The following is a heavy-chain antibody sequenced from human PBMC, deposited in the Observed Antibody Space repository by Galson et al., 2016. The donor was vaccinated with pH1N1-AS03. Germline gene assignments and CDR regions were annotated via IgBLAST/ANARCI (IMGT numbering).Heavy chain of an antibody. CDR1: GFSVSNNF. CDR2: IFAGGNT. Sequence: SLRLSCAVSGFSVSNNFMSWVRQAPGKGLEWVSAIFAGGNTYYADSVKGRFTISRDNSKNTLYLQMDSLRGEDTAIYYCARYDRGLDYWGQGTLVTVSS. J-gene: IGHJ4*02. D-gene: IGHD3-3*01. CDR3: ARYDRGLDY. V-gene: IGHV3-66*01.